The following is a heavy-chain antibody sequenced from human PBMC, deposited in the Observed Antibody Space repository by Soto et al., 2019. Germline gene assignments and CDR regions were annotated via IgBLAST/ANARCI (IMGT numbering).Heavy chain of an antibody. CDR3: ARGGSLYWYFDL. D-gene: IGHD1-26*01. V-gene: IGHV1-3*01. CDR2: INAGNGNT. J-gene: IGHJ2*01. Sequence: GASVKGSCKASGYTFTIYSIHWVRQAPGQRLEWMGWINAGNGNTKYSQKFQGRVTITRDTSASTAYMELSSLRSEDTAVYYCARGGSLYWYFDLWGRGTLVTVSS. CDR1: GYTFTIYS.